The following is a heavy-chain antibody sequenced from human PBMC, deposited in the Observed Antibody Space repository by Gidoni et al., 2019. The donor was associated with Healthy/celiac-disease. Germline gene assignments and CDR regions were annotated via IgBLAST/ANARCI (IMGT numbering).Heavy chain of an antibody. CDR3: ATLARGGIDYSNFFDY. J-gene: IGHJ4*02. V-gene: IGHV1-69-2*01. Sequence: EVQLAQSGAEGKKPGATVKISCKASGHTFTDYYMHWVQQAPGKGSEWMGLVDPEDGETIYAEKFQSRVTITADASTDTAYMELSSLRSEDTAVYYCATLARGGIDYSNFFDYWGQGTLVTVSS. D-gene: IGHD4-4*01. CDR1: GHTFTDYY. CDR2: VDPEDGET.